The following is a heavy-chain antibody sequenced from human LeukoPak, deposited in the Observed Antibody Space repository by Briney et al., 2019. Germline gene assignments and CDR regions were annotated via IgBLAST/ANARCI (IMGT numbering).Heavy chain of an antibody. CDR1: GGSISSYY. Sequence: SETLSLTCTVSGGSISSYYWSWIRQPPGKGLEWIGYIYYSGSTHYNPSLKSRVTISVDTSKNQFSLKLSSVTAADTAVYYCARHTPTVLRYFDWLVGAFDIWGQGTMVTVSS. CDR2: IYYSGST. J-gene: IGHJ3*02. CDR3: ARHTPTVLRYFDWLVGAFDI. D-gene: IGHD3-9*01. V-gene: IGHV4-59*08.